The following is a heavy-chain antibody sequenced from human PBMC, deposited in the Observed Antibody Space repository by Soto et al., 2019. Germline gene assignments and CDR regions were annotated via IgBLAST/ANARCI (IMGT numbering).Heavy chain of an antibody. CDR2: ISAYNDNT. D-gene: IGHD3-10*01. V-gene: IGHV1-18*01. Sequence: QIQLVQSATEVKKPGASVKVSCKTSGYTFSSYGVSWVRQAPGQGLEWMGWISAYNDNTNYAQKFQGRVTLTTDTSTRTAYMELRSLRSDDTDIYYCAREGYYYGSGTYAPPRYYGMDVWGQGTTVIVSS. CDR1: GYTFSSYG. J-gene: IGHJ6*01. CDR3: AREGYYYGSGTYAPPRYYGMDV.